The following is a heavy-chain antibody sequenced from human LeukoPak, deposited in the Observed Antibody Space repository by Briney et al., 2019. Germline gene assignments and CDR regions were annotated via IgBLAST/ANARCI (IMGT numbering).Heavy chain of an antibody. CDR3: ALVRAGYSYGDEAFDI. J-gene: IGHJ3*02. CDR2: IYPGDSDT. V-gene: IGHV5-51*01. Sequence: GESLKISCKGSGYSFTSYWIGWVRQMPGKGLEWMGIIYPGDSDTRYSPSFQGQVTISADKYISTAYLQWSSLKASDIAMYYCALVRAGYSYGDEAFDIWGQGTMVTVSS. D-gene: IGHD5-18*01. CDR1: GYSFTSYW.